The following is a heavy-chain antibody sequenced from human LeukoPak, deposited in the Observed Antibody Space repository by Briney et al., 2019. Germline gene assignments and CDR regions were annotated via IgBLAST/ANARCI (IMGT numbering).Heavy chain of an antibody. CDR2: FDPEDGKT. CDR3: ATGYLVTAGLMDV. J-gene: IGHJ6*02. V-gene: IGHV1-24*01. D-gene: IGHD6-13*01. Sequence: ASVKVSCKDSGYTLTELSMFWVRQAPGKGLEWMGSFDPEDGKTVYAQKFQGRVTMTENTSTDTAYMELSSLRSEDTAVYYCATGYLVTAGLMDVWGQGTTVTVSS. CDR1: GYTLTELS.